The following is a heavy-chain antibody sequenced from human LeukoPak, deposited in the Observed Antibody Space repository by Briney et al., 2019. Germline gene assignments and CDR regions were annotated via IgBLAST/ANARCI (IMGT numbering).Heavy chain of an antibody. Sequence: HTGGSLRLSCAASGFSFIDGWWMHWVRQAPGKGLVWVSRISHDGTSTNYADSVRGRFTISIDSAKNTLYLEMNSLRVEDTAVYYCARGGTAREPDAFDIWGQGTMVTVSS. J-gene: IGHJ3*02. D-gene: IGHD1-14*01. CDR3: ARGGTAREPDAFDI. CDR1: GFSFIDGWW. CDR2: ISHDGTST. V-gene: IGHV3-74*01.